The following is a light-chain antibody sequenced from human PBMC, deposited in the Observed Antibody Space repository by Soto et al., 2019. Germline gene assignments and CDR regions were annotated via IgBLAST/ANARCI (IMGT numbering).Light chain of an antibody. CDR1: QYISTY. V-gene: IGKV1-39*01. CDR2: AAS. Sequence: DIQMTQSPSSLSASVGDRVTNTCRASQYISTYLNWYQQKPGKAPKLLIYAASSLQSGVPSRFTGSGSGTDFTLTISSLQPEDVATYYCQKYNSAPWTFGQGTKVDIK. J-gene: IGKJ1*01. CDR3: QKYNSAPWT.